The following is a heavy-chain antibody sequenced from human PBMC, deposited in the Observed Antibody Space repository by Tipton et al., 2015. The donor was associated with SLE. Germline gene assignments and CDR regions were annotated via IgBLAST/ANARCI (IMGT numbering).Heavy chain of an antibody. CDR3: ARDKNGGY. J-gene: IGHJ4*02. Sequence: TLSLTCAVSGGSFSSYHWGWIRQTPGKGLEWIGEINHSGSTNYNPSLKSRVTISLDTSKNQFSLKLSSVTAADTAVYYCARDKNGGYWGQGTLVTVSS. CDR2: INHSGST. CDR1: GGSFSSYH. V-gene: IGHV4-34*01. D-gene: IGHD3-10*01.